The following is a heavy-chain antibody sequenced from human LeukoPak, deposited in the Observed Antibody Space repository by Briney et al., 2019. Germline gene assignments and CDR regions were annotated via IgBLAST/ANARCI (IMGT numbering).Heavy chain of an antibody. J-gene: IGHJ4*02. CDR1: GGSISSYY. Sequence: PSETLSLTCTVSGGSISSYYWSWIRQPAGKGLEWIGRIYTSGSTNYNPSLKSRVTMSVDTPKNQFSLKLSSVTAADTAVYYCARDQYYYDSSGYYRFDYWGQGTLVTVSS. CDR2: IYTSGST. V-gene: IGHV4-4*07. D-gene: IGHD3-22*01. CDR3: ARDQYYYDSSGYYRFDY.